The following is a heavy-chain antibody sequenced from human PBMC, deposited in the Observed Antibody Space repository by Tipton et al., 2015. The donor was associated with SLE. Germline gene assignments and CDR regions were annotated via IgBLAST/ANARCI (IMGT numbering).Heavy chain of an antibody. Sequence: TLSLTCTVSGGSISSYPWSWIRQPPGKGLEWIGYIYYSGSTNYNPSLKSRVLVSLDSSKNQFSLKLTSVTAADTAVYYCARDRGWELQKYIWFDPWGQGTLVTVSS. V-gene: IGHV4-59*12. CDR3: ARDRGWELQKYIWFDP. J-gene: IGHJ5*02. CDR1: GGSISSYP. CDR2: IYYSGST. D-gene: IGHD1-26*01.